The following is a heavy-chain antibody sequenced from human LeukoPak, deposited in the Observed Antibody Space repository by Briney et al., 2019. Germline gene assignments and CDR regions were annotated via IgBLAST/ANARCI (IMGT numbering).Heavy chain of an antibody. V-gene: IGHV1-18*01. CDR1: GYTFTSYG. CDR3: ARSPRRDIVVIDSSGYRDAFDI. J-gene: IGHJ3*02. Sequence: VSVKVSCKASGYTFTSYGISWVRQAPGQGLEWMGWISAYNGNTNYAQKLQGRVTMTTDTSTSTAYMELSSLRSEDTAVYYCARSPRRDIVVIDSSGYRDAFDIWGQGTMVTVSS. CDR2: ISAYNGNT. D-gene: IGHD3-22*01.